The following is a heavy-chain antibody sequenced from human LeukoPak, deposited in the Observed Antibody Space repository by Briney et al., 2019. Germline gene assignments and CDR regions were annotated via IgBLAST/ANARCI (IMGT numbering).Heavy chain of an antibody. J-gene: IGHJ4*02. V-gene: IGHV4-34*01. CDR3: ARGRARYCSSTSCYRIRLCYFDY. CDR1: GGSFSGYY. Sequence: SETLSLTCAVYGGSFSGYYWSWIRQPPGKGLEWIGEINHSGSTNYNPSLKSRVTISVDTPKNHFSLKLSSVTAADTAVYYCARGRARYCSSTSCYRIRLCYFDYWGQGTLVTVSS. CDR2: INHSGST. D-gene: IGHD2-2*02.